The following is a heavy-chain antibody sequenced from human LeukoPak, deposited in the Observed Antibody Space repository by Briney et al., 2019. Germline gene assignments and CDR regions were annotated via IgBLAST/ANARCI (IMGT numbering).Heavy chain of an antibody. V-gene: IGHV3-23*01. Sequence: PGGSLRLSCAASGFTFSSYAMSWVRQAPGKGLEWVSAISGSGGSTYYADSVKGRFTISRDNSKNTLYLQMNSLRAEDTAVYYCAKVGYDYVWGSYQPQYYFDYWGQGTLVTVSS. CDR1: GFTFSSYA. D-gene: IGHD3-16*02. CDR2: ISGSGGST. J-gene: IGHJ4*02. CDR3: AKVGYDYVWGSYQPQYYFDY.